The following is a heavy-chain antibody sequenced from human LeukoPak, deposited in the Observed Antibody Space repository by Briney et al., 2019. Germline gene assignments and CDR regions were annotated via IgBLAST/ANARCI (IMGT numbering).Heavy chain of an antibody. D-gene: IGHD3-3*01. CDR1: GFTFDDYA. CDR3: AKDRPNYDFWSGYYTPFDY. J-gene: IGHJ4*02. Sequence: GGSLRLSCAASGFTFDDYAMHWVRQAPGKGLEWVSAISGSGGSTYYADSVKGRFTISRDNSKNTLYLQMNSLRAEDTAVYYCAKDRPNYDFWSGYYTPFDYWGQGTLVTVSS. CDR2: ISGSGGST. V-gene: IGHV3-23*01.